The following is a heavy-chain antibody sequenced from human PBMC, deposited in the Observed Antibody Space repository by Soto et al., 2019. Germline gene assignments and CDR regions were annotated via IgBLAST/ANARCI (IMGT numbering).Heavy chain of an antibody. CDR2: INHSGST. Sequence: SETLSLTCAVYGGSFSGYYWSWIRQPPGKGLEWIGEINHSGSTNYNPSLKSRVTISVDTSKNQFSLKLSSVTAADTAVYYCARGWPQLGIASSWYRAYFDYWGQGTLVTVSS. J-gene: IGHJ4*02. CDR3: ARGWPQLGIASSWYRAYFDY. D-gene: IGHD6-13*01. V-gene: IGHV4-34*01. CDR1: GGSFSGYY.